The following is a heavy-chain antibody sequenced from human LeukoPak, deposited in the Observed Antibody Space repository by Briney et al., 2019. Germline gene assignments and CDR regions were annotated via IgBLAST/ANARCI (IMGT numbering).Heavy chain of an antibody. J-gene: IGHJ4*02. CDR1: SGSISSSSFY. D-gene: IGHD1-26*01. V-gene: IGHV4-39*01. Sequence: PSETLSLTCTVSSGSISSSSFYWGWIRQPPGKGLEWIGSIYYSGSTYYNPPLKSRFTISVDTSKNQFSLKLISVTAADTAVYYCARSRVGPTDGGGFDYWGQGTLVTVSS. CDR3: ARSRVGPTDGGGFDY. CDR2: IYYSGST.